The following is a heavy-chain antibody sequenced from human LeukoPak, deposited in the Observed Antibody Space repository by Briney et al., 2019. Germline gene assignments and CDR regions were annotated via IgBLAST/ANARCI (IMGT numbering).Heavy chain of an antibody. D-gene: IGHD6-13*01. V-gene: IGHV4-34*01. CDR3: TKLGDL. J-gene: IGHJ5*02. Sequence: PSETLSLTCAVYGGSFSAYYWSWIRQPPGKGLEWIGEINHSGSTNYNPSLKSRVTISVDTSKNQFSLKLSSVTAADTAVYYCTKLGDLWGQGTLVTLPS. CDR2: INHSGST. CDR1: GGSFSAYY.